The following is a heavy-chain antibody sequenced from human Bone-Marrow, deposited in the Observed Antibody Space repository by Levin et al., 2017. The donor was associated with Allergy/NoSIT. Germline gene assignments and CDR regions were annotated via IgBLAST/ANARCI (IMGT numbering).Heavy chain of an antibody. CDR1: DDSIGSSY. J-gene: IGHJ2*01. Sequence: SQTLSLTCTVSDDSIGSSYWHWIRQPPGKGLEWIGLISYYGSTDYHPSLKSRVTMSIDTSMRHFSLTLTSVTAADTAVYFCARALPQEGRGAFDLWGRGSLVNVSS. D-gene: IGHD3-10*01. CDR2: ISYYGST. CDR3: ARALPQEGRGAFDL. V-gene: IGHV4-59*12.